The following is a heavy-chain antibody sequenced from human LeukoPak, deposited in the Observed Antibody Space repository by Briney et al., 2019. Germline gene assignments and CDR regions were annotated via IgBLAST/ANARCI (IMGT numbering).Heavy chain of an antibody. D-gene: IGHD3/OR15-3a*01. CDR3: ARRRDFIDY. CDR2: ISSSGGTI. Sequence: GGSLRLSCAASGFTVSSNYMSWVRQAPGKGLEWVSYISSSGGTIYYADSVKGRFAISRANAKNSLYLQMNSLRAEDTAVYYCARRRDFIDYWGRGALVTVSS. CDR1: GFTVSSNY. V-gene: IGHV3-11*01. J-gene: IGHJ4*02.